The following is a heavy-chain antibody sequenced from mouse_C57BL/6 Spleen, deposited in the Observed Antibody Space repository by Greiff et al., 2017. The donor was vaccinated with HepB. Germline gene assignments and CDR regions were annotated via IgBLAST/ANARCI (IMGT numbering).Heavy chain of an antibody. CDR1: GYTFTSYW. CDR3: DQLKPYYYAMDY. CDR2: IYPGSGST. V-gene: IGHV1-55*01. Sequence: QVQLQQPGAELVKPGASVKMSCKASGYTFTSYWITWVKQRPGQGLEWIGDIYPGSGSTNYNEKFKSKATLTVDTSSSAAYMQLSCLTSEDSAVYYSDQLKPYYYAMDYWGQGTSVTVSS. J-gene: IGHJ4*01. D-gene: IGHD3-3*01.